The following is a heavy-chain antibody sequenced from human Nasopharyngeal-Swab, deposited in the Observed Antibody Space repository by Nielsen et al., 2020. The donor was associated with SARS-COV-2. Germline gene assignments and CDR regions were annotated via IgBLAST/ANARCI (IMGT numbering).Heavy chain of an antibody. D-gene: IGHD6-13*01. CDR2: ISSNGGST. Sequence: WIRQPPGKGLEYVSAISSNGGSTYYANSVKGRFTISRDNSKNTLYLQMGSLRAEDMAVYYCAKDRSSSWYYFYGMDVWGQGTTVTVSS. J-gene: IGHJ6*02. V-gene: IGHV3-64*01. CDR3: AKDRSSSWYYFYGMDV.